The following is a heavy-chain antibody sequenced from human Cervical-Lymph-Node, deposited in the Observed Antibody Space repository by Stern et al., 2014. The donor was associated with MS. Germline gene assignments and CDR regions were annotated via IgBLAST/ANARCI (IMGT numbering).Heavy chain of an antibody. D-gene: IGHD3-3*01. CDR1: GFIFSDYY. V-gene: IGHV3-72*01. CDR2: TRNKANKYTT. CDR3: ARGPQNTIFGVLPLEYYFDF. J-gene: IGHJ4*02. Sequence: EVQLVESGGGLVQPGGSLRLSCAASGFIFSDYYMDWVRQAPGKGLEWVGRTRNKANKYTTQYAASVKGRFSISRDDSKNSLYLQMNSLKTEDTAVYYCARGPQNTIFGVLPLEYYFDFWGQGALVTVSS.